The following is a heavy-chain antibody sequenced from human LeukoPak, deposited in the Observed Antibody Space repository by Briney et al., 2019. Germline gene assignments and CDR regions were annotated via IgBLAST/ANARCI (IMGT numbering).Heavy chain of an antibody. J-gene: IGHJ4*02. D-gene: IGHD3-10*01. CDR2: INHSGST. V-gene: IGHV4-34*01. CDR1: GGSFSGYY. CDR3: ARGPLGMVRGGRYQFPTDIFDY. Sequence: PSETLSLTCAVYGGSFSGYYWSWIRQPPGKGLEWIGEINHSGSTNYNPSLKSRVTISVDTSKNQFSLKLSSVTAADTAVYYCARGPLGMVRGGRYQFPTDIFDYWGQGTLVTVSS.